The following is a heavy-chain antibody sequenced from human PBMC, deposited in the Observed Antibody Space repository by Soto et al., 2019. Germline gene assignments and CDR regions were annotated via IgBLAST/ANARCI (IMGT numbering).Heavy chain of an antibody. D-gene: IGHD6-13*01. CDR1: GYSFTSYW. Sequence: PGESLKISCKGSGYSFTSYWIGWVCQMPGKGLEWMGIIYPGDSDTRYSPSFQGQVTISADKSISTAYLQWSSLKASDTAMYYCARLIPSSRNPYYYGMDVWGQGTTVTVSS. J-gene: IGHJ6*02. CDR2: IYPGDSDT. CDR3: ARLIPSSRNPYYYGMDV. V-gene: IGHV5-51*01.